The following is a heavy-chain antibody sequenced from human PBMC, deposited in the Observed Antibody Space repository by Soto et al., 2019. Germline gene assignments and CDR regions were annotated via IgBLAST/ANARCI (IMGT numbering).Heavy chain of an antibody. CDR2: VFSTGST. J-gene: IGHJ4*02. Sequence: QVQLQESGPGLLKPSETLSLTYTVSGGSLNYYYWSWIRQPPGKGLEWIGFVFSTGSTNYNPSLKSRVTISLDTSKNHFSLHLNSVTAADTAIYYCARQDDILTGVDYWGQGTLVTVSS. CDR3: ARQDDILTGVDY. CDR1: GGSLNYYY. D-gene: IGHD3-9*01. V-gene: IGHV4-59*08.